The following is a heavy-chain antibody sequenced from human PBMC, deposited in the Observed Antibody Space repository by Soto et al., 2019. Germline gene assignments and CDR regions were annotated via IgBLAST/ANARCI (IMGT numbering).Heavy chain of an antibody. CDR3: AKGFDTGGYYYYYGMDV. CDR1: GFTFSSYA. J-gene: IGHJ6*02. V-gene: IGHV3-23*01. D-gene: IGHD7-27*01. CDR2: ISGSGGST. Sequence: EVQLLESGGGLVQPGGSLRLSCAASGFTFSSYAMSWVRQAPGKGLEWVSAISGSGGSTYYAVSVKGRFTISRDNSKNTLYLQMNSLRAEDTAVYYCAKGFDTGGYYYYYGMDVWGQGTTVTVSS.